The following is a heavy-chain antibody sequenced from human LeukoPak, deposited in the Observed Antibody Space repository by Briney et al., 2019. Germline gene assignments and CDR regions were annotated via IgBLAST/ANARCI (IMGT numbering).Heavy chain of an antibody. V-gene: IGHV4-59*04. CDR2: ISYSGNT. Sequence: PSETLSLTCTVSGGSISSYCWSWIRQPPGKGLEWIGTISYSGNTYYDPSLKSRLTISVDTSENRFSLRLSSVTAADTAVYYCARGRVWFGFFDLWGRGTLLTVSA. J-gene: IGHJ2*01. CDR3: ARGRVWFGFFDL. D-gene: IGHD3-10*01. CDR1: GGSISSYC.